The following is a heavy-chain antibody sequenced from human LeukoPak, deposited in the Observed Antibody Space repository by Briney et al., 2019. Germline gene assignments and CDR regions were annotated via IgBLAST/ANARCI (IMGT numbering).Heavy chain of an antibody. CDR3: ARDFPNWFDP. Sequence: SVKVSCKASGGTFSTYAISWVRQAPGQGLEWMGGITPILGTANYAQKFQGRVTINADQSTSTAYMELSSLRSEDTAVYYCARDFPNWFDPWGQGTLVTVSS. CDR1: GGTFSTYA. J-gene: IGHJ5*02. V-gene: IGHV1-69*10. CDR2: ITPILGTA.